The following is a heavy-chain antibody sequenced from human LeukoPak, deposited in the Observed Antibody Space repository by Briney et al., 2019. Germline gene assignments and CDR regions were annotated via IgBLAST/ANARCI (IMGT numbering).Heavy chain of an antibody. CDR2: INWNGGST. D-gene: IGHD6-13*01. CDR1: GFTFDDYG. J-gene: IGHJ4*02. Sequence: GGSLRLSCAASGFTFDDYGMSWVRQAPGKGLEWVSGINWNGGSTGYADSVKGRFTISRDNAKNSLYLQMNSLGAEDTALYYCAREAQIAAAGTYGYWGQGTLVTVSS. V-gene: IGHV3-20*04. CDR3: AREAQIAAAGTYGY.